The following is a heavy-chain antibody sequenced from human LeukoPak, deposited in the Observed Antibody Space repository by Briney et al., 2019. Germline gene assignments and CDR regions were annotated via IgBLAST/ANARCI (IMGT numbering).Heavy chain of an antibody. CDR2: ISSSSSYI. D-gene: IGHD6-19*01. CDR1: GFTFSSYS. Sequence: GGSLRLSCAASGFTFSSYSMNWVRQAPGKGLEWVSSISSSSSYIYYADSVKGRFTISRDNSKNTLYLQMNSLRAEDTAVYYCARTGVYSSGSDFDYWGQGTLVTVSS. V-gene: IGHV3-21*01. CDR3: ARTGVYSSGSDFDY. J-gene: IGHJ4*02.